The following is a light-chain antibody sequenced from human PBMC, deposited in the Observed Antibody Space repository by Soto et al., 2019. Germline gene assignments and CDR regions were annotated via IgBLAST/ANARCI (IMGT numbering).Light chain of an antibody. Sequence: AIQLTQSPSSLSASVGDRVTITCRASQGISSALAWYQRKPGKGPKLLIYDASNLESGVPSRFSGSGSGTDFTLTISSLQPEDFATYYCQQFNGYPLTFGGGTKVEIK. CDR1: QGISSA. CDR3: QQFNGYPLT. CDR2: DAS. V-gene: IGKV1-13*02. J-gene: IGKJ4*01.